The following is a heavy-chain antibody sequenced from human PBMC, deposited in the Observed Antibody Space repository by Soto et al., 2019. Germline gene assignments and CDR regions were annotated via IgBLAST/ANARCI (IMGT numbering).Heavy chain of an antibody. Sequence: GGSLRLSCAASGFTFSSYAMSWVRQAPGKGLEWVAVIRYDGSNKVYADSVKGRFTISRDNSKNTLYLQMNSLRAEDTAVYYCARDLSGDYGALDTWGQGTMVTVSS. CDR1: GFTFSSYA. V-gene: IGHV3-33*08. CDR2: IRYDGSNK. J-gene: IGHJ3*02. D-gene: IGHD4-17*01. CDR3: ARDLSGDYGALDT.